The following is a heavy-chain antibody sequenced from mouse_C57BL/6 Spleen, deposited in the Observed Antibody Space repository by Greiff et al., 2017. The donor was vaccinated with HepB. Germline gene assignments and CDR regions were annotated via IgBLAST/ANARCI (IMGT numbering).Heavy chain of an antibody. V-gene: IGHV3-6*01. J-gene: IGHJ2*01. Sequence: DVKLQESGPGLVKPSQSLSLTCSVTGYSITSGYYWNWIRQFPGNKLEWMGYISYDGSNNYNPSLKNRISITRDTSKNQFYLTLNSVTTEDTATYDCARAPLLSDSFDYWGQGTTLTVSS. CDR3: ARAPLLSDSFDY. CDR1: GYSITSGYY. D-gene: IGHD1-1*01. CDR2: ISYDGSN.